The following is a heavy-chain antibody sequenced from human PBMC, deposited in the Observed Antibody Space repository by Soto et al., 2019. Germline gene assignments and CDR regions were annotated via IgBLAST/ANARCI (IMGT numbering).Heavy chain of an antibody. V-gene: IGHV4-34*01. CDR2: INHSGST. J-gene: IGHJ1*01. CDR1: GGSFSGYY. D-gene: IGHD6-13*01. Sequence: QVQLQQWGAGLLKPSETLSLTCAVYGGSFSGYYWSWIRQPPGKGLEWIGEINHSGSTNYNPSLKSRVTISVDTSKNQFSLKLSSVTAADTAVYYCARAGIAAAGKYFQHWGQGTLVTVSS. CDR3: ARAGIAAAGKYFQH.